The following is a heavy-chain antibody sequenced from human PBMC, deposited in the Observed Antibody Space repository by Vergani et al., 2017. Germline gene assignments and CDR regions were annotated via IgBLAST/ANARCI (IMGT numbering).Heavy chain of an antibody. J-gene: IGHJ3*01. CDR2: SYVSGIT. CDR3: ARDNKQLRPRAFDL. D-gene: IGHD4-23*01. V-gene: IGHV4-61*02. CDR1: GASINNDFYY. Sequence: QVQLQESGPGLVKPSQTLSLTCTVSGASINNDFYYWHWIRQPAGKGLEWIGRSYVSGITDYNSSLQSRVSMSVDTSKNQFSLTLTSVTAADTAVYYCARDNKQLRPRAFDLCVQGTMVTVSS.